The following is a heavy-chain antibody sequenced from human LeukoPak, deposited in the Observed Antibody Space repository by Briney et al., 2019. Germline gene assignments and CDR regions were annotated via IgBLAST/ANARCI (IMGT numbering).Heavy chain of an antibody. CDR3: AKDLAPEVVVVTPVDY. Sequence: PGGSLRLSCAASGFTFSSYGMHWVRQAPGKGLEWVAFIRYDGSNKYYADSVKGRFTISRDNSKNTLYLQMNSLRAEDTALYYCAKDLAPEVVVVTPVDYWGQGTLVTVSP. CDR1: GFTFSSYG. CDR2: IRYDGSNK. V-gene: IGHV3-30*02. J-gene: IGHJ4*02. D-gene: IGHD2-15*01.